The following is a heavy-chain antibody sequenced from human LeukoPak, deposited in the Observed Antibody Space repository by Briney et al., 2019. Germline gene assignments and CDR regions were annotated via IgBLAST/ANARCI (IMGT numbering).Heavy chain of an antibody. CDR1: GGTFSSYA. Sequence: ASVKVSCKASGGTFSSYAISWVRQAPGQGLEWMGGIIPIFGTANYAQKFQGRVTITADESTSTAYMELSSLRAEDTAVYYCAKGYSGSYRSYFDYWGQGSLVTVSS. CDR3: AKGYSGSYRSYFDY. CDR2: IIPIFGTA. V-gene: IGHV1-69*01. D-gene: IGHD1-26*01. J-gene: IGHJ4*02.